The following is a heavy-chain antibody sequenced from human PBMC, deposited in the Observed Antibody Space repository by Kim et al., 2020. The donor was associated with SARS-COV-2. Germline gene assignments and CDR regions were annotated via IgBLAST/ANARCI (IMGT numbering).Heavy chain of an antibody. J-gene: IGHJ6*02. Sequence: GGSLRLSCAASGFTFSSYEMYWIRQAPGRGLEWVSYISSSGRTIYYADSVKGRFTISRDNAKNSLYLQMNSLRAEDTAVYYCARRGDYIYGMDVWGQGTT. CDR1: GFTFSSYE. V-gene: IGHV3-48*03. D-gene: IGHD3-10*01. CDR2: ISSSGRTI. CDR3: ARRGDYIYGMDV.